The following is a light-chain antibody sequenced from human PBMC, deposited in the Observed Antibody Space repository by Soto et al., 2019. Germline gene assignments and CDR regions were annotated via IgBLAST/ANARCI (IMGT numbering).Light chain of an antibody. V-gene: IGKV2-28*01. CDR2: LGS. Sequence: DIVMTQSALPLPVTPGEPASISCRSSQSLLDTNGYNYLDWYLQKPGQSPQLLMYLGSNRASGVPDRFSGSGSGTDFTLTISSLQPDDFASYHCQQNSNTPQTSGQGTTVDIK. CDR1: QSLLDTNGYNY. J-gene: IGKJ1*01. CDR3: QQNSNTPQT.